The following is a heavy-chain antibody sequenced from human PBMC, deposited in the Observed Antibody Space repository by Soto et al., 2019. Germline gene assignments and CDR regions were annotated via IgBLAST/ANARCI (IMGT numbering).Heavy chain of an antibody. Sequence: QVQLVESGGGVVQPGRSLRLSCAASGFTVNDYGMHWVRQAPGKGLEWVAILAHDGRTTYFGDSVRGRFTVSRDESENTLYLQIDNLRTDDTAIYYCARDWGSRGWYNWFDPWGQGILVTVSS. J-gene: IGHJ5*02. CDR3: ARDWGSRGWYNWFDP. CDR2: LAHDGRTT. D-gene: IGHD6-19*01. V-gene: IGHV3-30*03. CDR1: GFTVNDYG.